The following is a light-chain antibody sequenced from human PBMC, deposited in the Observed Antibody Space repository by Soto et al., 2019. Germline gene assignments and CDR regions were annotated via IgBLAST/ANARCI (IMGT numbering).Light chain of an antibody. V-gene: IGLV2-14*01. J-gene: IGLJ1*01. CDR2: EVT. CDR1: RSDVGAYNY. CDR3: SSFTSRCTVV. Sequence: QSALTQPASVSGSPGQSIAISCTGTRSDVGAYNYVSWYQQHPGKAPKLMISEVTNRPSGVSDRFSGSKSGNTASLTISGLQAQDEADYYCSSFTSRCTVVFGTRTKVTVL.